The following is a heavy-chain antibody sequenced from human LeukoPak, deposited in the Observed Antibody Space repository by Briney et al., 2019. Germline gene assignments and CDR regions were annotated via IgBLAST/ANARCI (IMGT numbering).Heavy chain of an antibody. Sequence: ASVKVSCTASGYAFTTYAMSWVRQAPGQGLEWMGWITTNTETPTYAQAFTGRFVFSWDTSVSTAYLQITNLKAEDTAVYYCASDSSGYYLLLDYWGQGTLVTVSS. CDR3: ASDSSGYYLLLDY. CDR1: GYAFTTYA. CDR2: ITTNTETP. V-gene: IGHV7-4-1*02. D-gene: IGHD3-22*01. J-gene: IGHJ4*02.